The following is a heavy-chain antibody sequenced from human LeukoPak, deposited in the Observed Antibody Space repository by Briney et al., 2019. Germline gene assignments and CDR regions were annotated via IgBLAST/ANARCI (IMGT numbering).Heavy chain of an antibody. Sequence: GGSLRLSCAASGFTVSRKYMSWVRQAPGKGLEWVSSISSSSSYIYYADSVKGRFTISRDNAKNSLYLQMNSLRAEDTAVYYCARDEAIHGGFDYWGQGTLVTVSS. J-gene: IGHJ4*02. CDR2: ISSSSSYI. CDR3: ARDEAIHGGFDY. V-gene: IGHV3-21*01. CDR1: GFTVSRKY. D-gene: IGHD3-10*01.